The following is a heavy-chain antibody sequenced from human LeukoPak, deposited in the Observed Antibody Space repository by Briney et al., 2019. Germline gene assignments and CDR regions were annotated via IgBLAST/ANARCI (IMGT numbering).Heavy chain of an antibody. J-gene: IGHJ6*02. D-gene: IGHD2-2*01. CDR2: IYYSGST. Sequence: SETLSLTCTVSGGSISSYYWSWIRQPPGKGLEWVGYIYYSGSTNYNPSLKSRVTISVDTSKNQSSLKLSSVTAADTAVYYCARARIVVVPAAPDTAMVTYYYYGMDVWGQGTTVTVSS. CDR1: GGSISSYY. V-gene: IGHV4-59*01. CDR3: ARARIVVVPAAPDTAMVTYYYYGMDV.